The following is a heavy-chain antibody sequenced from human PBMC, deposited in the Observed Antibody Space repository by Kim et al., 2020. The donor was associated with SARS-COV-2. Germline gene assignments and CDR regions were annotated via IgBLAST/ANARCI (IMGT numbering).Heavy chain of an antibody. CDR2: IRSKAYGGTT. V-gene: IGHV3-49*03. CDR3: TRLGAPLIFDLSVPPKVVDP. CDR1: GFTFGDYA. D-gene: IGHD1-26*01. J-gene: IGHJ5*02. Sequence: GGSLRLSCTASGFTFGDYAMSWFRQAPGKGLEWVGFIRSKAYGGTTEYAASVKGRFTISRDDSKSIAYLQMNSLKTEDTAVYYCTRLGAPLIFDLSVPPKVVDPWGQGTLVTVSS.